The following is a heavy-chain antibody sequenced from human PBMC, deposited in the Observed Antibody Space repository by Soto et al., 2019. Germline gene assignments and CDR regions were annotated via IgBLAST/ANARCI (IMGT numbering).Heavy chain of an antibody. CDR1: GGSFSDYY. Sequence: SETLTLTCAVYGGSFSDYYWNWIRQSPEKGLEWIGEINHSGHTKYNPSLESRVIMSVDTSKSQFSLKLSSVTAADTAVYYCAKDRLPRDYYYGMDVWGQGTTVTVSS. CDR2: INHSGHT. D-gene: IGHD2-15*01. V-gene: IGHV4-34*01. J-gene: IGHJ6*02. CDR3: AKDRLPRDYYYGMDV.